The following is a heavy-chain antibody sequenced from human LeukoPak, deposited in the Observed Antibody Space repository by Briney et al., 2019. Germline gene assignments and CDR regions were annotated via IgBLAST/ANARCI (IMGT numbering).Heavy chain of an antibody. D-gene: IGHD1-14*01. Sequence: GGSLRPSCAASGFTFSSYVMSWVRQAPGKGLEWVSSISTTGGNSYFADSVRGRFTISRDNSKNTVYLQMSSLRADDTALYYCAKGLTGAFDIWGQGTMVTVSS. CDR1: GFTFSSYV. J-gene: IGHJ3*02. CDR3: AKGLTGAFDI. CDR2: ISTTGGNS. V-gene: IGHV3-23*01.